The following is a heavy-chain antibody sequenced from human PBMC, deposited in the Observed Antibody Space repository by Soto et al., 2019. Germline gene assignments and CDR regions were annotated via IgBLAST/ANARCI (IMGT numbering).Heavy chain of an antibody. CDR1: GGTFSSYA. Sequence: QVQLVQSGAEVKKPGSSVKVSCKASGGTFSSYAISWVRQAPGQGLEWMGGIIPIFGTANYAQKFQGRVTITADESTSTAYMELSSLRSEDTAVYYCAKDVIGVRGVKIYYYYGMDVWGQGTTVTVSS. V-gene: IGHV1-69*01. CDR2: IIPIFGTA. J-gene: IGHJ6*02. D-gene: IGHD3-10*01. CDR3: AKDVIGVRGVKIYYYYGMDV.